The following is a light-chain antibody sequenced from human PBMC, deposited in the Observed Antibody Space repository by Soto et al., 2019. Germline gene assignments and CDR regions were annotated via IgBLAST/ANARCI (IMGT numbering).Light chain of an antibody. CDR2: GAS. CDR1: QSVSSK. J-gene: IGKJ1*01. Sequence: EIVMTQSPATLSVSPGERATLSCRASQSVSSKLAWYQRKPGQAPRLLIYGASTRATGIPDRFSGSGSGTDFTLTISRLEPEDFAVYYCQQYGSSRTFGQGTKVDIK. V-gene: IGKV3-20*01. CDR3: QQYGSSRT.